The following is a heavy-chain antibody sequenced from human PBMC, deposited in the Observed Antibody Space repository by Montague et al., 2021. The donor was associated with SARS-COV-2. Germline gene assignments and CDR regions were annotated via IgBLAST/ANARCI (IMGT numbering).Heavy chain of an antibody. CDR1: RGSFSNYY. CDR3: AGGSPGPMTMRHFERTSSGALDM. J-gene: IGHJ3*02. V-gene: IGHV4-34*01. CDR2: INQDGTS. Sequence: SETLSLTCAVSRGSFSNYYWTWVRQAPGKGLIWIGEINQDGTSNYNPSLKGRVTLSIDTSKNQISLKVTSVTAGDTAVYYCAGGSPGPMTMRHFERTSSGALDMWGQGTPVIVSS. D-gene: IGHD3-9*01.